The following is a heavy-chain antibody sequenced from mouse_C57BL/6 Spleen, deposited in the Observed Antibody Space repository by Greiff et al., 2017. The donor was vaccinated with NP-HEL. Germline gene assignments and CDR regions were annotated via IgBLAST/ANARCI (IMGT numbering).Heavy chain of an antibody. CDR3: ARNWVYYYYAGDFYAMDF. J-gene: IGHJ4*01. CDR1: GYTFTDYY. Sequence: VQLQQSGPVLVKPGASVKMSCKASGYTFTDYYMNWVKQSHGKSLEWIGVINPYNGGTSYNQKFKGKATLTVDKSSSTAYMELNSLPSEDSAVESCARNWVYYYYAGDFYAMDFWGQGTSVTVSS. D-gene: IGHD2-4*01. V-gene: IGHV1-19*01. CDR2: INPYNGGT.